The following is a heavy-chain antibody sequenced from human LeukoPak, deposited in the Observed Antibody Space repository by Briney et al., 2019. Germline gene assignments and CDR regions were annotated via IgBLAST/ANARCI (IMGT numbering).Heavy chain of an antibody. V-gene: IGHV1-18*01. Sequence: ASVKVSCKASGYTFTSYGISWVRQAPGQGLEWMGWISAYNGNTNYAQKLQGRVTMTTDTSTSTAYMELRSLRSDDTAVYYCARGTYDSSGYYAIWPDDYWGQGTLVTVSS. CDR1: GYTFTSYG. D-gene: IGHD3-22*01. CDR2: ISAYNGNT. CDR3: ARGTYDSSGYYAIWPDDY. J-gene: IGHJ4*02.